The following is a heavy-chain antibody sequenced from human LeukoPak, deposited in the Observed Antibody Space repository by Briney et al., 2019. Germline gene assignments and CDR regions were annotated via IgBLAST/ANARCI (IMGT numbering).Heavy chain of an antibody. V-gene: IGHV1-18*04. D-gene: IGHD2-2*01. J-gene: IGHJ5*02. CDR1: GYTFTSYG. CDR2: ISAYNGNT. Sequence: EASVKDSCKASGYTFTSYGISWVRQAPGQGIEWMGWISAYNGNTNYAQKLQGRVTMTTDTSTSTAYMELRSLISDDAAVYYCAGVVPAAGARFDPWGQGTLVTVSS. CDR3: AGVVPAAGARFDP.